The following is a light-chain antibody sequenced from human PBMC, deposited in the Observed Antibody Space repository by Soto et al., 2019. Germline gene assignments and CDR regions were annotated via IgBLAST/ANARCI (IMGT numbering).Light chain of an antibody. Sequence: QSVLTQPASVSGSPGQSITISCTGTSSDVGRYNYVSWYQHHPGKAPKLMIFDGTNRPSGVSNRFSGSKSANTASLTISGLQAEDEADYYCSSYTRSDTVVFGGGTKLTVL. CDR3: SSYTRSDTVV. J-gene: IGLJ2*01. CDR2: DGT. CDR1: SSDVGRYNY. V-gene: IGLV2-14*03.